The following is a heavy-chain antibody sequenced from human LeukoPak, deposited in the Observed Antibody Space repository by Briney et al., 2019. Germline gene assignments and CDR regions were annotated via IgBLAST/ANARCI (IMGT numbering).Heavy chain of an antibody. Sequence: ASVKVSCKASDYTFASYGISWVRQAPGQGLEWMGWISDGNTNYAQKLQGRVTMNTDTSTSTAYMELRSLRSDDTAVYYCARDSNVAVAATPFDYWGQGTLVTVSS. V-gene: IGHV1-18*01. D-gene: IGHD6-19*01. J-gene: IGHJ4*02. CDR2: ISDGNT. CDR1: DYTFASYG. CDR3: ARDSNVAVAATPFDY.